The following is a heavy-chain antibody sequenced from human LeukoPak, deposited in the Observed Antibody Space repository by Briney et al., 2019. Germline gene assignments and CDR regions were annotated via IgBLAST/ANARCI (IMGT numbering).Heavy chain of an antibody. CDR2: ISGSGGST. J-gene: IGHJ4*02. CDR3: AKDYYGSGSYRY. V-gene: IGHV3-23*01. Sequence: PGGSLRLSCAASGFTFSSYAMSWVRQAPGKGLEWVSAISGSGGSTYYADSVKGRFTISRDNSKNTLYLQMNSLGAEDTAVYYCAKDYYGSGSYRYWGQGTLVTVSS. D-gene: IGHD3-10*01. CDR1: GFTFSSYA.